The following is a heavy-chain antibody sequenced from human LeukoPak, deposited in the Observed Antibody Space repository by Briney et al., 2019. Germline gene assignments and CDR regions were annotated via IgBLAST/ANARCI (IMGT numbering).Heavy chain of an antibody. CDR1: GFTFSSYG. CDR2: ISGSGGIT. V-gene: IGHV3-23*01. J-gene: IGHJ6*03. CDR3: AKVAKYSSSWYWGYYYYYMDV. D-gene: IGHD6-13*01. Sequence: GGTLRLSCAASGFTFSSYGVSCVRQAPGKGVEWVSAISGSGGITYYADSVKGRFTISRDNSKNTLYLQMNSLRAEDTAVYYCAKVAKYSSSWYWGYYYYYMDVWGKGATVTISS.